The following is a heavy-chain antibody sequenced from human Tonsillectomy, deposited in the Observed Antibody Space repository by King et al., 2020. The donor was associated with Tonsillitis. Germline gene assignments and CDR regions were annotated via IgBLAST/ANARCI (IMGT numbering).Heavy chain of an antibody. V-gene: IGHV3-23*04. CDR2: ISGSGGST. CDR1: GFAFRSYA. J-gene: IGHJ3*02. Sequence: VQLVESGGGLVQPGGSLRLSCAASGFAFRSYAMSWVRQAPGKGLEWVSAISGSGGSTYYADSVKGRFTTSRDNSKNTLYRQMNSLRAEDTAIYYCARDKYGGDPNDAFDIWGQGTMVTVSS. CDR3: ARDKYGGDPNDAFDI. D-gene: IGHD2-21*02.